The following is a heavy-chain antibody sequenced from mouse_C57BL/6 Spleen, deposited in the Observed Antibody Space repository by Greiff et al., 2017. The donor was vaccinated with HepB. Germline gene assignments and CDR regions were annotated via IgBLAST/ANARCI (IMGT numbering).Heavy chain of an antibody. CDR1: GYTFTSYW. J-gene: IGHJ2*01. V-gene: IGHV1-52*01. Sequence: QVQLQQPGAELVRPGSSVKLSCKASGYTFTSYWMHWVKQRPIQGLEWIGNIDPSDSETHYNQKFKDKATLTVDKSSSTAYMQLSSLTSEDSAVYYCARGGGEHYFDYWGQGTTLTVSS. CDR2: IDPSDSET. CDR3: ARGGGEHYFDY. D-gene: IGHD1-1*02.